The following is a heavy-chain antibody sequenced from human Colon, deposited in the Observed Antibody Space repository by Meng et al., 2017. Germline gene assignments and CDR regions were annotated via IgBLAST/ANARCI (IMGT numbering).Heavy chain of an antibody. CDR1: GFTVSSNY. J-gene: IGHJ3*02. D-gene: IGHD3-22*01. V-gene: IGHV3-53*01. CDR3: ARAYYYDSSGYLDAFDI. Sequence: GESLKISCAASGFTVSSNYMSWVRQAPGKGLEWVSVIYSGGSTYYADSVKGRFTISRDNSKNTLYLQMNSLRAEDTAVYYCARAYYYDSSGYLDAFDIWGQGTMVTVSS. CDR2: IYSGGST.